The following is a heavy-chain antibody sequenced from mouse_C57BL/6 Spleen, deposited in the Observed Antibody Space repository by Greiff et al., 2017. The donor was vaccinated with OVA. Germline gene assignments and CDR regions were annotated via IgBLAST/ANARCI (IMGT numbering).Heavy chain of an antibody. D-gene: IGHD2-10*02. CDR3: AREGYGILDY. CDR1: GFTFSDYY. CDR2: INYDGSST. V-gene: IGHV5-16*01. J-gene: IGHJ2*01. Sequence: EVKLVESEGGLVQPGSSMKLSCTASGFTFSDYYMAWVRQVPEKGLEWVANINYDGSSTYYLDSLKSRFIISRDNAKNILYLQMSSLKSEDTATYYCAREGYGILDYWGQGTTLTVSS.